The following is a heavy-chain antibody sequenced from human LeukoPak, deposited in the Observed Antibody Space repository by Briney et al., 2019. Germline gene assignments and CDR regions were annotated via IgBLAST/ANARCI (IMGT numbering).Heavy chain of an antibody. CDR3: ARERPIVGATHLVDY. CDR1: GYTFTDYY. V-gene: IGHV1-2*02. D-gene: IGHD1-26*01. J-gene: IGHJ4*02. CDR2: INPNSGGT. Sequence: GASVKVSCKASGYTFTDYYMHWVRQAPGQGLEWMGWINPNSGGTNYAQKFQGRVTMTRDTSISTAYMELSRLRSDDTAVYYCARERPIVGATHLVDYWAQGTLVTVSS.